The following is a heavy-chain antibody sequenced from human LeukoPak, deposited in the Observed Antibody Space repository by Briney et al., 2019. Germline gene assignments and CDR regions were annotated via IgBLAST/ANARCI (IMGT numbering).Heavy chain of an antibody. J-gene: IGHJ4*02. V-gene: IGHV3-53*01. CDR3: ARESVGATALGY. Sequence: GGSLRLSCAASGFTVSSNYMSWVRQAPGKGLEWVSVIYSGGSTYYADSVKGRFTISRDNSKNTLYLQMNSLRAEDTAVYYCARESVGATALGYWGQGTLVTVSS. CDR2: IYSGGST. CDR1: GFTVSSNY. D-gene: IGHD1-26*01.